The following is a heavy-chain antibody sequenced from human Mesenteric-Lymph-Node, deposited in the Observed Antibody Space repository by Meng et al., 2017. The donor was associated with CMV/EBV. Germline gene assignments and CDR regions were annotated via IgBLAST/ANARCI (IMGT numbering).Heavy chain of an antibody. Sequence: SETLSLTCTVSGGSISSGGYYWSWIRQPPGKGLECIGYIYYSGSTYYNPSLKSRVTISLDTSKNQFSLKLSSVTAADTAVYYCASVGGVLWFGEPFAFWGQGTMVTVSS. CDR2: IYYSGST. D-gene: IGHD3-10*01. CDR1: GGSISSGGYY. V-gene: IGHV4-31*03. J-gene: IGHJ3*01. CDR3: ASVGGVLWFGEPFAF.